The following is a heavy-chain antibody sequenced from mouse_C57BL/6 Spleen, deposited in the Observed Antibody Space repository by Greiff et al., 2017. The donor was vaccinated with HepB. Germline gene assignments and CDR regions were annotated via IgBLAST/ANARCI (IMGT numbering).Heavy chain of an antibody. CDR2: IDPSDSYT. CDR1: GYTFTSYW. D-gene: IGHD3-3*01. J-gene: IGHJ2*01. Sequence: VQLQQPGAELVMPGASVKLSCKASGYTFTSYWMHWVKQRPGQGLEWIGEIDPSDSYTNYNQKFKGKSTLTVDKSSSPAYMQLSSLTSEDSAVYYCARSGTGQDLYYFDYWGQGTTLTVSS. CDR3: ARSGTGQDLYYFDY. V-gene: IGHV1-69*01.